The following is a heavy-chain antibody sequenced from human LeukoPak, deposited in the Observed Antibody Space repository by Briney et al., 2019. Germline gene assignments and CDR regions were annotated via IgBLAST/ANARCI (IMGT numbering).Heavy chain of an antibody. D-gene: IGHD3-10*01. V-gene: IGHV3-23*01. CDR3: ATRRGGALDI. J-gene: IGHJ3*02. CDR2: ISTSGGST. Sequence: GGSLRLLCAASGFTFSSYAMSWVRQAPGKGLEWVSDISTSGGSTYYADSVKGRFTISRDNSKNTLYLQMNSLRAEDTAVYYCATRRGGALDIWGQGTMVSVSS. CDR1: GFTFSSYA.